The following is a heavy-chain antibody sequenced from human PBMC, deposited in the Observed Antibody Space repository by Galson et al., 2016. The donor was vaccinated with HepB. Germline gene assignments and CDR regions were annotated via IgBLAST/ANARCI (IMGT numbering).Heavy chain of an antibody. CDR2: VSYDGANK. Sequence: SLRLSCAAFGFTYTNYGMHWVRQAPGKGLEWVAVVSYDGANKYYSDSVKGRFTISRDNSKNTISLQMNGLRPGDTATYFCVRAGVGKGTLGWFGPWGQGTPVSVSS. J-gene: IGHJ5*02. CDR1: GFTYTNYG. D-gene: IGHD1-14*01. V-gene: IGHV3-30*03. CDR3: VRAGVGKGTLGWFGP.